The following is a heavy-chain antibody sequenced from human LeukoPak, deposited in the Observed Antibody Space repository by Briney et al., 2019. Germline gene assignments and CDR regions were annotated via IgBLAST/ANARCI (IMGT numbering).Heavy chain of an antibody. J-gene: IGHJ6*02. Sequence: GASVTVSCTASGGTFNIYAISWVRQAPGQGLEWMGRLIPILGIANYAQKFQGRVTITEDKSTSTAYMELSSLRSEDTAVYYCARDQGTVVVPAAEVIYYGMDAWGQGTTVTVSS. CDR3: ARDQGTVVVPAAEVIYYGMDA. CDR2: LIPILGIA. D-gene: IGHD2-2*01. V-gene: IGHV1-69*04. CDR1: GGTFNIYA.